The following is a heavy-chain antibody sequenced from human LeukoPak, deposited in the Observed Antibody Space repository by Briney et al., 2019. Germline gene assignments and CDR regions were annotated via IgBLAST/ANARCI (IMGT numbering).Heavy chain of an antibody. J-gene: IGHJ5*02. CDR3: ARDQGATLENWFDP. D-gene: IGHD1-26*01. CDR2: IYYSGST. V-gene: IGHV4-59*01. CDR1: GGSISSYY. Sequence: SETLSLTCTVSGGSISSYYWSWIRQPPGKGLEWIGYIYYSGSTNYNPSLKSRVTISVDTSKNQFSLKLSSVTAADTAVYYCARDQGATLENWFDPWGQGTLVTVSS.